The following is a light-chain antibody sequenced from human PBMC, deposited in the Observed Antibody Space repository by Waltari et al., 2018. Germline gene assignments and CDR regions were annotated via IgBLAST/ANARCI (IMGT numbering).Light chain of an antibody. CDR3: SSYAGGNILI. Sequence: QSALTQPPSASGSPGQSVSISCTGTSSDVAFYDFVSWYKQDPGKAPKLIIYDFNKRPSGVPGRFSGPKSGNTASLIVSGLQADDEAYYYCSSYAGGNILIFGGGTKLTV. J-gene: IGLJ2*01. CDR2: DFN. V-gene: IGLV2-8*01. CDR1: SSDVAFYDF.